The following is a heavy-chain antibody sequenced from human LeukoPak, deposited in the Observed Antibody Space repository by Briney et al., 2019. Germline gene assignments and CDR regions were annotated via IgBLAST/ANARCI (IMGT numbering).Heavy chain of an antibody. J-gene: IGHJ5*02. D-gene: IGHD2-15*01. CDR1: GGSISSYY. V-gene: IGHV4-59*08. CDR2: IYYSGST. Sequence: SETLSLTCTVSGGSISSYYWSWIRQPPGKGLEWIGYIYYSGSTNYNPSLKSRVSISIDTSKNHFSLKLSSVTAADTAVYYCARVVGNWFDPWGQGTLVTVSS. CDR3: ARVVGNWFDP.